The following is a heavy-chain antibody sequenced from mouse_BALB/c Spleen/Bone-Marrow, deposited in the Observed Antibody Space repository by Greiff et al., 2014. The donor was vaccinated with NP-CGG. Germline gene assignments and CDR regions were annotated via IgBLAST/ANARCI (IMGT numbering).Heavy chain of an antibody. CDR1: GFNIKDTY. Sequence: EVKLVESGAELVKPGASVKLSCTASGFNIKDTYMHWVKQRPEQGLEWIGRIDPANGNTKYDPKFQGKATITAGTSSNTAYLQLSSLTSEDTAVYYCANYYYGYYFDSWGQGTTLTVSS. CDR3: ANYYYGYYFDS. D-gene: IGHD1-1*01. J-gene: IGHJ2*01. V-gene: IGHV14-3*02. CDR2: IDPANGNT.